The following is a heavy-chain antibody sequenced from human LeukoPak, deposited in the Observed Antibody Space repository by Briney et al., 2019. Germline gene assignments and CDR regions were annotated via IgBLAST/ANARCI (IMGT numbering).Heavy chain of an antibody. D-gene: IGHD3-10*01. CDR3: ARDEYYYGSGSYVIGDY. J-gene: IGHJ4*02. CDR2: IYYSGST. V-gene: IGHV4-39*07. CDR1: GFTFSSYS. Sequence: GSLRLSCAASGFTFSSYSMNWVRQVPGKGLEWIGSIYYSGSTYYNPSLKSRVTISVDTSKNQFSLKLSSVTAADTAVYYCARDEYYYGSGSYVIGDYWGQGTLVTVSS.